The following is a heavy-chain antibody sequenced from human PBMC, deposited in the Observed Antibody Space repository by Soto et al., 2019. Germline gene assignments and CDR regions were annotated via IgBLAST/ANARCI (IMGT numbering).Heavy chain of an antibody. V-gene: IGHV6-1*01. CDR1: GDSVSSSNAC. CDR2: TYYRSKWFY. J-gene: IGHJ6*02. CDR3: ARVRGSGGTCLDGLDV. D-gene: IGHD2-15*01. Sequence: PEQTLSLTCAISGDSVSSSNACWNWIRQSPSRGLEWLGRTYYRSKWFYDYASSVKSRIIINTDTSENQFSLQLNSVTPEDTAMYYCARVRGSGGTCLDGLDVWGQGNTVTVYS.